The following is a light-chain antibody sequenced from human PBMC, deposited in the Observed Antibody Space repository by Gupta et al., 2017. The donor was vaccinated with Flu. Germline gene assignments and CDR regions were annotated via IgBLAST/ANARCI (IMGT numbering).Light chain of an antibody. J-gene: IGLJ2*01. V-gene: IGLV2-14*01. Sequence: SALPQPASVSGSPDQSITIPCTRTSSDVGGYNYVSWYQQHPGKAPKLMIYEVSKRPAGVANRFSGSKSGNTASLTISGLPEEDEADYYCSSDTSISSRVFGGGTKLTVL. CDR3: SSDTSISSRV. CDR2: EVS. CDR1: SSDVGGYNY.